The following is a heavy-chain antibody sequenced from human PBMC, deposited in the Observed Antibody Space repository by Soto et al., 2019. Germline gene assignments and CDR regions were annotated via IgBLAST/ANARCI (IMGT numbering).Heavy chain of an antibody. V-gene: IGHV3-33*01. Sequence: QVHLEEAGGGVVQPGGSLRLSCVASGFDFRGDLMHWVRQAPGKGLEWVAYVWYDGSNKMYAASVQGRFTISRDNSKNTLYLQMNSLSDDDTAVYYCVRGRWLQPLYYWGQVTLVTVSS. D-gene: IGHD3-10*01. CDR3: VRGRWLQPLYY. CDR2: VWYDGSNK. J-gene: IGHJ4*02. CDR1: GFDFRGDL.